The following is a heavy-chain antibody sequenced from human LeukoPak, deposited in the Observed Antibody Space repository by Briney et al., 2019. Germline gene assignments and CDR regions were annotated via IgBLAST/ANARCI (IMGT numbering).Heavy chain of an antibody. Sequence: PSETLSLTCSVSGYSISSGYYWGWIRQPPGKGLEWIGSVYHSGSTYYIPSLKSRVTISVDTSKDQFYLKLSSVTAADTAVYYCASTTVRTGYWGQGTLITVSS. CDR3: ASTTVRTGY. CDR2: VYHSGST. CDR1: GYSISSGYY. V-gene: IGHV4-38-2*02. D-gene: IGHD4-17*01. J-gene: IGHJ4*02.